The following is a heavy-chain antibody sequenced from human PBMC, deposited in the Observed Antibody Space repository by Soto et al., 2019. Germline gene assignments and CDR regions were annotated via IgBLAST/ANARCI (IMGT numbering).Heavy chain of an antibody. D-gene: IGHD3-9*01. CDR2: ISHGGNT. CDR1: GGSINNGGYS. J-gene: IGHJ3*02. Sequence: SETLSLTCAVSGGSINNGGYSWSWLRQPPGKGLEWIGYISHGGNTYYNPSLRSRVIMSIDKSKNHFSLGLKSVTAADTATYYCARTSYDILTGRLDAFDIWGEGTMVTVS. V-gene: IGHV4-30-2*01. CDR3: ARTSYDILTGRLDAFDI.